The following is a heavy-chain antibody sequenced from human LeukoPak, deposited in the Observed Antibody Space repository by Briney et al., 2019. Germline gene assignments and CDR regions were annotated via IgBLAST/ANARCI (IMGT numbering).Heavy chain of an antibody. J-gene: IGHJ3*02. D-gene: IGHD5-18*01. Sequence: GGSLRLSCGASGVTFDDYGMSWGSQAPGEGVEWGSGIYSGGGTYNSDSVARGCTTSRDNTKNTLYLQINSLRAEHTAVYYCARDRIELGGGTFDIWGQGTMVTVSS. CDR2: IYSGGGT. CDR1: GVTFDDYG. CDR3: ARDRIELGGGTFDI. V-gene: IGHV3-53*01.